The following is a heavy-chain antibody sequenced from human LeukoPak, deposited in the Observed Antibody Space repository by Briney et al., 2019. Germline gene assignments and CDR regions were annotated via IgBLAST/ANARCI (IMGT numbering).Heavy chain of an antibody. V-gene: IGHV4-30-2*01. CDR2: IYHSGST. D-gene: IGHD3-10*01. J-gene: IGHJ5*02. CDR3: ARCVVRGVIRSIDWFDP. Sequence: ASETLSLTCTVSGGSISSGGYYWSWIRQPPGKGLEWIGYIYHSGSTYYNPSLKSRVTISVDRSKNQFSLKLSSVTAADTAVYYCARCVVRGVIRSIDWFDPWGQGTLVTVSS. CDR1: GGSISSGGYY.